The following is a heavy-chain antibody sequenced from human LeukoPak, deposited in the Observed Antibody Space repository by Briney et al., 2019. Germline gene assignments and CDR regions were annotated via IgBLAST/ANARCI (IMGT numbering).Heavy chain of an antibody. D-gene: IGHD5-18*01. CDR3: YTAMVSCRDY. J-gene: IGHJ4*02. CDR2: ISGSGGST. CDR1: LFTLSSYA. Sequence: GGSLRLSCAASLFTLSSYARSWVRQAPRKGLEWVSAISGSGGSTYYADSVKGRLTISRDNSKNTLYLQMNSLRAEDTAVYYCYTAMVSCRDYWGQGTLVTVSS. V-gene: IGHV3-23*01.